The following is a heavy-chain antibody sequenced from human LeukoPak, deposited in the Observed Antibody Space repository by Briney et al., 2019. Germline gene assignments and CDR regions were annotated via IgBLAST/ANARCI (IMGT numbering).Heavy chain of an antibody. CDR1: GGSISSYY. CDR3: ARYRSDSSSTPLRYFDL. D-gene: IGHD6-13*01. V-gene: IGHV4-4*07. J-gene: IGHJ2*01. Sequence: PSETLSLTCTVSGGSISSYYWSWIRQPAGKGLEWIGRIYTSGSTNYNPSLKSRVTMSVDTSKNQFSLKLSSVTAADTAVYYCARYRSDSSSTPLRYFDLWGRGTLVTVSS. CDR2: IYTSGST.